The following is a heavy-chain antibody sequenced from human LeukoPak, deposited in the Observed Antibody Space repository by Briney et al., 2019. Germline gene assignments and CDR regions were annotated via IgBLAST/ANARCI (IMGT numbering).Heavy chain of an antibody. D-gene: IGHD3-16*01. CDR2: INHSGST. J-gene: IGHJ4*02. Sequence: PSETLSLTCAVYGGSFSGYYWSWIRQPPGKGLEWIGEINHSGSTNYNPSLKSRVTMSVDTSKNQFSLKLSSVTAADTAVYYCARGRSGDYVWGSYLRGVRNYYDYWGQGTLVTVSS. CDR3: ARGRSGDYVWGSYLRGVRNYYDY. CDR1: GGSFSGYY. V-gene: IGHV4-34*01.